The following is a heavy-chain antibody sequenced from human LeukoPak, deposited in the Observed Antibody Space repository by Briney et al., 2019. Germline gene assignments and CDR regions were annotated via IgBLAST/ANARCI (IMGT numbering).Heavy chain of an antibody. CDR3: AKDVNSSGYYLGFDY. V-gene: IGHV3-23*01. CDR2: ISGGGDK. D-gene: IGHD3-22*01. CDR1: GFTFSTYA. Sequence: GGSLRLSCAASGFTFSTYAMSWVCQAPGKGLEWVTTISGGGDKQYADHVKGRFTVSRDDSKNTLYLQMNSLRAEDTALYYCAKDVNSSGYYLGFDYWGQGTLVTVSS. J-gene: IGHJ4*02.